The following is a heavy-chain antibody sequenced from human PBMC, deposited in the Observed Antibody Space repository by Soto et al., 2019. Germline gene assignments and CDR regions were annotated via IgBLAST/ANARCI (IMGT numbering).Heavy chain of an antibody. Sequence: SETLSLTCTVSGGSISGYYWSWIRQPPGKGLEWIGYIYYIGSTNYNPSLKSRVTISVDTSKNQFSLKLSSVTAADTAVYYCAGCPTSWNAYFDNGDQEALLPISS. J-gene: IGHJ4*02. CDR1: GGSISGYY. D-gene: IGHD1-1*01. CDR2: IYYIGST. CDR3: AGCPTSWNAYFDN. V-gene: IGHV4-59*01.